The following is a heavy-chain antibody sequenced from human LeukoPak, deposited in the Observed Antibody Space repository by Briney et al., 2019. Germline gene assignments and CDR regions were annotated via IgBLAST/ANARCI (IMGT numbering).Heavy chain of an antibody. CDR2: IYTSGST. CDR3: ARGRSGSSSGWPKRYYFDY. CDR1: GGSISSYY. Sequence: SETLSLTCSVSGGSISSYYWSWIRQPAGKGLEWIGRIYTSGSTDYNPSLKSRVTMSVDTSKNQFSLKLSSVTAADTAVYYCARGRSGSSSGWPKRYYFDYWGQGTLVTVSS. J-gene: IGHJ4*02. D-gene: IGHD6-19*01. V-gene: IGHV4-4*07.